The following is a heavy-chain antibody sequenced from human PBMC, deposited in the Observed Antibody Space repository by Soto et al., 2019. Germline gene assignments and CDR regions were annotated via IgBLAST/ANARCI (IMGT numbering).Heavy chain of an antibody. CDR1: GGSISSYY. CDR2: IYYSGST. V-gene: IGHV4-59*08. Sequence: SETLSLTCTVSGGSISSYYWSWIRQPPGEGLEWIGYIYYSGSTNYTPSLKSRVTISVDTSKNQFSLKLSSVTAADTAVYYCARAKAPLYSSSWYWFDPWGQGTLVTVSS. D-gene: IGHD6-13*01. CDR3: ARAKAPLYSSSWYWFDP. J-gene: IGHJ5*02.